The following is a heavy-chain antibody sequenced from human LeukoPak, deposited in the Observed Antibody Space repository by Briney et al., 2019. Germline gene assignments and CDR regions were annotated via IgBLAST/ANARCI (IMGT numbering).Heavy chain of an antibody. CDR1: GYTFTSDG. CDR2: ISAYNGNT. V-gene: IGHV1-18*01. CDR3: ARDRFLWFGELLSLGYYYYYRMDV. Sequence: AAVKVSCKASGYTFTSDGISWVRPAPGQGVEWMGWISAYNGNTNYAQKLQGRVPMTTDTSPSTAYMELRSLRSDDTAVYYCARDRFLWFGELLSLGYYYYYRMDVGGQGTTLSV. J-gene: IGHJ6*02. D-gene: IGHD3-10*01.